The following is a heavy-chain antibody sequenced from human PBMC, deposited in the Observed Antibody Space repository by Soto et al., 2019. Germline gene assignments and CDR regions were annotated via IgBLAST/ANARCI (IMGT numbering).Heavy chain of an antibody. CDR3: AGEPTISDSHIAARNRPFDY. Sequence: EVQLLASGGGMVKPGGSLRLSCAASGFTFSSYSMNWVRQAPGKGLEWFSSISSSSSYLYYADSVKGRFTISRDNAKNSLSLQMNSRRAEDTAVYYCAGEPTISDSHIAARNRPFDYCGQGTLVTVSS. CDR2: ISSSSSYL. CDR1: GFTFSSYS. J-gene: IGHJ4*02. D-gene: IGHD6-6*01. V-gene: IGHV3-21*01.